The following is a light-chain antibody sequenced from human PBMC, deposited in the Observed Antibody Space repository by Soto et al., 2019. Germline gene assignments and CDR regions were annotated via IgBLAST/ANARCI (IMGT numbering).Light chain of an antibody. J-gene: IGKJ5*01. CDR1: QGIGNA. CDR3: QQYENLPIT. V-gene: IGKV1-33*01. CDR2: DAS. Sequence: IQMTQSPSSLSASVGDRVTISCRASQGIGNALGWYQQKPGKPPKVLIYDASTLEAGVPSRFSGRGSGTDFTFIITRLQPEDIATYYCQQYENLPITFGQGTRQEIK.